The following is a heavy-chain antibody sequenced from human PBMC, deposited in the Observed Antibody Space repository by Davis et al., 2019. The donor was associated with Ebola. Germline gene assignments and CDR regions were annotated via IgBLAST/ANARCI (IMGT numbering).Heavy chain of an antibody. CDR2: MNPNTANT. CDR1: AYSFTSYD. Sequence: AASVKVSCKASAYSFTSYDISWIRQATGQGLEWMGWMNPNTANTGYAQKFQGRVTMTMSTSISTAYMELSSLRSDDTAVYYCARAWKSIAVAETWGQGTLVTVSS. D-gene: IGHD6-19*01. CDR3: ARAWKSIAVAET. V-gene: IGHV1-8*01. J-gene: IGHJ5*02.